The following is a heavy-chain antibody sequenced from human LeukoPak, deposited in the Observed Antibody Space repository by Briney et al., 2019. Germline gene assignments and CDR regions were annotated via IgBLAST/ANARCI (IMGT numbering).Heavy chain of an antibody. D-gene: IGHD2-2*01. Sequence: PSETLSLTCTVSGGSIGTYYWSWIRQPPGKGLEWIGYIYYSGIANYKPSLTSRATMSVDTSKNQFSLKLSSVTAADTAVYYCAERVVPPLGWFDPWGQGTLVTVSS. V-gene: IGHV4-59*01. CDR2: IYYSGIA. J-gene: IGHJ5*02. CDR3: AERVVPPLGWFDP. CDR1: GGSIGTYY.